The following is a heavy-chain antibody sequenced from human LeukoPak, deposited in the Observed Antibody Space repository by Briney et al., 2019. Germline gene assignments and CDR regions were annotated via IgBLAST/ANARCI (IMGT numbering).Heavy chain of an antibody. CDR3: ARDQEGFDY. Sequence: ASVKVSCKASGYTFTSNYIHWVRQAPGQGLEWMGMIYPRDGSTSYAQKFQGRVTVTRDTSTSTVHMELSGLRSEDTAVYCCARDQEGFDYWGQGTLVTVSS. CDR1: GYTFTSNY. J-gene: IGHJ4*02. CDR2: IYPRDGST. V-gene: IGHV1-46*01.